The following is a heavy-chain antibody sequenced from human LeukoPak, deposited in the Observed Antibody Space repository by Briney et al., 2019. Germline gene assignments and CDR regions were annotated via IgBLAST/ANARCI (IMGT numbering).Heavy chain of an antibody. Sequence: PSQTLSLTCTVSGGSISSGGYYWSWIRQHPGKGLEWIGYIYYSGSTYYNPSLKSRVTISVDTSKNQFSLKLSSVTAADTAVYYCARSEYSSGWYDYWGQGTLVTVSS. V-gene: IGHV4-31*03. J-gene: IGHJ4*02. CDR1: GGSISSGGYY. D-gene: IGHD6-19*01. CDR2: IYYSGST. CDR3: ARSEYSSGWYDY.